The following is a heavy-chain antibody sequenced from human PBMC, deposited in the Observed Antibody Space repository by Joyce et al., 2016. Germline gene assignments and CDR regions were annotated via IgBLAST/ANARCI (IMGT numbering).Heavy chain of an antibody. D-gene: IGHD3-3*01. Sequence: EVQLLESGGGLVQPGGSLRLSCAASGFTFSSYAMSWVRQAPGKGLELVSTISGSGGSTYYADSVKGRFTISRDNSENSLYLHMNSLRAEDTAVYYCATWAPTNYDFWSGYSYYFDNWGQGTLVTVSS. CDR3: ATWAPTNYDFWSGYSYYFDN. CDR1: GFTFSSYA. CDR2: ISGSGGST. J-gene: IGHJ4*02. V-gene: IGHV3-23*01.